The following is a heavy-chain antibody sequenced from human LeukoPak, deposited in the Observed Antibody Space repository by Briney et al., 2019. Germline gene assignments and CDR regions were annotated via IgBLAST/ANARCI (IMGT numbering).Heavy chain of an antibody. D-gene: IGHD3-3*02. CDR2: IYYSGST. Sequence: PSETLSLTCTVSGDSISSNSYYWGWIRLPPGKGLEWIGSIYYSGSTYYNPSLKSRVTISVDTSKNQFSLKLSSVTAADTAVYYCARSFNWFDPWGQGTLVTVSS. J-gene: IGHJ5*02. CDR3: ARSFNWFDP. CDR1: GDSISSNSYY. V-gene: IGHV4-39*07.